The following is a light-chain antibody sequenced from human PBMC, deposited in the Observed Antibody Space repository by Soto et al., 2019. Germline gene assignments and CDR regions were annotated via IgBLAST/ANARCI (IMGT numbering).Light chain of an antibody. J-gene: IGKJ1*01. V-gene: IGKV1-5*01. Sequence: DIQMTQSPSTLSASVGDRVTITCRASHSISSRLAWYQQKPGKAPNLLIYAASTLESGVPSRFSGNGSGTEFTLTISSLEPDDFATYYCQQYNSYWTFGQGTKVDIK. CDR1: HSISSR. CDR2: AAS. CDR3: QQYNSYWT.